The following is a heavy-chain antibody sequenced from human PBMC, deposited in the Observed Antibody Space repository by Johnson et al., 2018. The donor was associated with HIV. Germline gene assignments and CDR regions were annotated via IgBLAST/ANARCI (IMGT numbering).Heavy chain of an antibody. D-gene: IGHD4-17*01. CDR2: VSYDGTNR. CDR3: ARPADYGDYSRDAFDI. CDR1: GFTFSDYG. V-gene: IGHV3-30*03. Sequence: QVQLVESGGGVVQPGRSLRLSCATSGFTFSDYGIHWVRQAPGKGLEWVAHVSYDGTNRYYAHSVRGRFTVSRANAKNSLYLQMNSLRVEDTALYYCARPADYGDYSRDAFDIWGQGTMVTVSS. J-gene: IGHJ3*02.